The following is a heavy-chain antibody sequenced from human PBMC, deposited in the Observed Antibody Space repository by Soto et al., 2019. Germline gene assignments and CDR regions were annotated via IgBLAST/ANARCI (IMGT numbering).Heavy chain of an antibody. CDR1: GGSISSYY. D-gene: IGHD1-26*01. V-gene: IGHV4-59*01. Sequence: SETLSLTCTVSGGSISSYYWSWIRQPPGKGLEWIGYIYYSGSTNYNPSLKSRVTISVDTSKNQFSLKLSSVTAADTAVYYCARGRYGGYNDAFDIWGQGTMVTVSS. CDR2: IYYSGST. CDR3: ARGRYGGYNDAFDI. J-gene: IGHJ3*02.